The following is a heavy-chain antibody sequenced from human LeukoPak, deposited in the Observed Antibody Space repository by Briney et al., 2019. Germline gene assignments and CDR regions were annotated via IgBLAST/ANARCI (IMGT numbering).Heavy chain of an antibody. J-gene: IGHJ3*02. CDR3: ARERLGAFDI. CDR1: GGSISSYY. Sequence: SETLSLTCTVSGGSISSYYWSWIRQPPGKGLEWIGYINYSGSTNYNPSLKSRVTISVDTSKNQFSLKLSSVTAADTAVYYCARERLGAFDIWGQGTMVTVSS. CDR2: INYSGST. V-gene: IGHV4-59*01. D-gene: IGHD4-11*01.